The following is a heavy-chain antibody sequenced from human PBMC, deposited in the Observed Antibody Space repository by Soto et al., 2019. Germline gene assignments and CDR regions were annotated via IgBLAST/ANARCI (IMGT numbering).Heavy chain of an antibody. CDR1: GSTFSNAW. CDR2: IKSKTDGGTT. CDR3: TTAGCSGGGCYSDYYYYGMDV. J-gene: IGHJ6*02. Sequence: PGGSLRLSCAASGSTFSNAWMNWVRQAPGKGLEWVGRIKSKTDGGTTDYAAPVKGRFTISRDDSKNTLYLQMNSLKTEDTAVYYCTTAGCSGGGCYSDYYYYGMDVWGQGTTVTVSS. D-gene: IGHD2-15*01. V-gene: IGHV3-15*07.